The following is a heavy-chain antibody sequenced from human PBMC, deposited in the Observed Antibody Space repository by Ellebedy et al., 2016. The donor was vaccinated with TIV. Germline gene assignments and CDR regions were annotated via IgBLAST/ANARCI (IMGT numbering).Heavy chain of an antibody. J-gene: IGHJ6*02. Sequence: SETLSLXXTVSGGSISSSLNYWGWIRQPPGKGLEWIGSIYYSGRTYHNPSLKSRVTISVDTSKNQFSLQVSPVTAADSAVYYCARLRYGSGNAYYGMDVWGQGTTVTVSS. CDR1: GGSISSSLNY. D-gene: IGHD3-10*01. CDR3: ARLRYGSGNAYYGMDV. V-gene: IGHV4-39*01. CDR2: IYYSGRT.